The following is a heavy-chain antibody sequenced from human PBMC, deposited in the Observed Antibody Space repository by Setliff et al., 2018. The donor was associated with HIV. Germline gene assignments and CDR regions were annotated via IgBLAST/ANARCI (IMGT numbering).Heavy chain of an antibody. D-gene: IGHD6-19*01. CDR1: GFTFSGSA. Sequence: GGSLRLSCAASGFTFSGSAIHWVRQASGRGLEWIGRIGTKINNYATTYTASVKDRFIISRDEAKNTAFLQMNSLKSEDTAVYYCTGWGSGWPQNYWGQGTLVTVSS. CDR3: TGWGSGWPQNY. V-gene: IGHV3-73*01. CDR2: IGTKINNYAT. J-gene: IGHJ4*02.